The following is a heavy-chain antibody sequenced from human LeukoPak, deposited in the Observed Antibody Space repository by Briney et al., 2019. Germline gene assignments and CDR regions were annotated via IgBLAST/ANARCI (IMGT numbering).Heavy chain of an antibody. J-gene: IGHJ4*02. CDR1: GFTVRNYC. CDR2: IYGDGST. Sequence: SGGSLRLSCAASGFTVRNYCMSWVRQAPGKGLEWVAVIYGDGSTYYADSVKGRFTISSDNLKNTLSLQMDSLRAEDTAVYYCASGGAPAGYWGRGTLVIVSS. CDR3: ASGGAPAGY. V-gene: IGHV3-53*01. D-gene: IGHD6-25*01.